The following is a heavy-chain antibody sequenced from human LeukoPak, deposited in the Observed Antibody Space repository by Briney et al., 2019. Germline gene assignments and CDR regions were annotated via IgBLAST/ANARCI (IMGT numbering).Heavy chain of an antibody. Sequence: SETLSLTCTVSGGSISSYYWSWIRQPPGKGLEWIGYIYYGGSTNYNPSLKSRVTISVDTSKNQFSLKLSSVTAADTAVYYCARSSGSYSPDRYFDYWGQGTLVTVSS. V-gene: IGHV4-59*08. J-gene: IGHJ4*02. CDR1: GGSISSYY. D-gene: IGHD1-26*01. CDR3: ARSSGSYSPDRYFDY. CDR2: IYYGGST.